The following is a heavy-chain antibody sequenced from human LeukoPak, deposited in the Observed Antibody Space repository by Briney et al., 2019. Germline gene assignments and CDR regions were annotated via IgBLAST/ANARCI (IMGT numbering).Heavy chain of an antibody. J-gene: IGHJ6*02. CDR2: INHSGST. CDR3: ARGGPYCSGGSCYSRYYYYGMDV. CDR1: GGSFSGYY. Sequence: KPSETLSLTCAVYGGSFSGYYWSWIRQPPGKGLEWIGEINHSGSTNYNPSLKSRVTISVDTSKNQFSLRLSSVTAADTAVYYCARGGPYCSGGSCYSRYYYYGMDVWGQGTTVTVSS. V-gene: IGHV4-34*01. D-gene: IGHD2-15*01.